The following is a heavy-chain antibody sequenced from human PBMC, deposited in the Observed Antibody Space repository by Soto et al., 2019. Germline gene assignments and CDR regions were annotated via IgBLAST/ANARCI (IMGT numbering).Heavy chain of an antibody. CDR1: GITFSSYD. J-gene: IGHJ4*02. Sequence: QVQLVESGGGVVQPGRSLRVSCGGSGITFSSYDMHWVRQAPGEGLEWVAFISFDGGSKYYADSVRGRFTISRDNSKNALYLQMNSLRADDTAVYYCAKDETLPAYWGQGTLVTVSS. V-gene: IGHV3-30*18. CDR3: AKDETLPAY. CDR2: ISFDGGSK.